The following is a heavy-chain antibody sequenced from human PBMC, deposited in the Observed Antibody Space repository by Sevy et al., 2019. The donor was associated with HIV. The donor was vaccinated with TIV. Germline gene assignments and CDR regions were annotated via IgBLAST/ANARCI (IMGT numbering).Heavy chain of an antibody. V-gene: IGHV4-61*01. Sequence: SETLSLTCTVSGGSVSSGSYYWTWIRQPPGKGLECIGYMYYTGSTNYNPSLMSRVTISVDTSKNQFSLKLISVTAADTALYYCAKMGGLTDYGMDVWGQGTTVTVSS. CDR1: GGSVSSGSYY. CDR3: AKMGGLTDYGMDV. CDR2: MYYTGST. D-gene: IGHD1-26*01. J-gene: IGHJ6*02.